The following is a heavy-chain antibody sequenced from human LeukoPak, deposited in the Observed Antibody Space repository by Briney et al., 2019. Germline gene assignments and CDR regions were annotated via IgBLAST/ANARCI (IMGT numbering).Heavy chain of an antibody. V-gene: IGHV1-18*01. CDR1: GYTFTTHT. J-gene: IGHJ3*02. D-gene: IGHD6-13*01. Sequence: GASVKVSCKASGYTFTTHTISWVRQAPGQGLEWMGWISPYNGNTNYAQKLQGRVTMTTDTSTSTAYMELRSLRSDDTAVYYCAREEGAPIAAANIWGLGTMVTVSS. CDR2: ISPYNGNT. CDR3: AREEGAPIAAANI.